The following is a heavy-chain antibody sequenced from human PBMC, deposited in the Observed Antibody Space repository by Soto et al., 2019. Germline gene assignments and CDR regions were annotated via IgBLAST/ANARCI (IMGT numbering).Heavy chain of an antibody. Sequence: EVQLVESGGGLVQPGGSLRLSCAASGFTFSSYSMNWVRQAPGKGLEWVSYISSSSSTIYYADSVKGRFTISRDNAKNSLYLQMNSLRDEDTAVYYCARGVCGGDCQVHYYYGMDVWGQGTTVTVSS. CDR2: ISSSSSTI. J-gene: IGHJ6*02. CDR3: ARGVCGGDCQVHYYYGMDV. D-gene: IGHD2-21*02. V-gene: IGHV3-48*02. CDR1: GFTFSSYS.